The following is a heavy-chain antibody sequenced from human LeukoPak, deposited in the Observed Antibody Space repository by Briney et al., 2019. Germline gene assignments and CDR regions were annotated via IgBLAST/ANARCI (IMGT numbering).Heavy chain of an antibody. V-gene: IGHV1-2*02. CDR3: ARGGSKSLGGGTYYYDSSGYYGY. CDR1: GYTFTGYY. D-gene: IGHD3-22*01. CDR2: INPNSGGT. Sequence: ASVKVSCKASGYTFTGYYMHWVRQAPGQGLEWMGLINPNSGGTNYAQKFQGRVTMTRDTSISTAYMELSRLRSDDTAVYYCARGGSKSLGGGTYYYDSSGYYGYWGQGTLVTVSS. J-gene: IGHJ4*02.